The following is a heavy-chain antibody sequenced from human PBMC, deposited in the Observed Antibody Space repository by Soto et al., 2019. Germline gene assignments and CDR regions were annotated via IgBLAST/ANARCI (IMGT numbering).Heavy chain of an antibody. V-gene: IGHV3-33*01. Sequence: GGSLRLSCAASGFTFSSYGMHWVRQAPGKGLEWVAVVRYDGTNKYYADSVKGRFTISRDNSKNTLYLQLNSLRAEDTAVYYCARGGGLGGFDIWGQGTRVTVSS. D-gene: IGHD3-16*01. CDR1: GFTFSSYG. CDR2: VRYDGTNK. CDR3: ARGGGLGGFDI. J-gene: IGHJ3*02.